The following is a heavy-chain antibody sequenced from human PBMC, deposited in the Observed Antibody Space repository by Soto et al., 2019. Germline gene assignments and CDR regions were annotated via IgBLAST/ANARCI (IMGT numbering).Heavy chain of an antibody. V-gene: IGHV4-4*07. D-gene: IGHD7-27*01. CDR3: ARTKPGDPWFDP. J-gene: IGHJ5*02. CDR2: FYTSTDI. CDR1: GGSISNYY. Sequence: QVQLQESGPGLEKPSETLALTCTVSGGSISNYYWSWIRQPAGKGLEWIGRFYTSTDIIYTPSLKSRLIMSVDTSKNQLSLNLRSVTAADTAVYYCARTKPGDPWFDPWGQGILVTVSS.